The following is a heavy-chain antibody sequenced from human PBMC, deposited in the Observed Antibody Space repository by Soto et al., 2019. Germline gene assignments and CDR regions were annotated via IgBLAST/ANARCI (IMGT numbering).Heavy chain of an antibody. CDR1: GYTFTSYD. Sequence: GASVKVSCKASGYTFTSYDINWVRQATGRGLEWMGWMNPNSGNTGYAQKFQGRVTMTRNTSISTAYMELSSLRSEDTAVYYCARGRPRKYYYDSSGYYFSYVWGQGTTVTVSS. CDR2: MNPNSGNT. CDR3: ARGRPRKYYYDSSGYYFSYV. D-gene: IGHD3-22*01. J-gene: IGHJ6*02. V-gene: IGHV1-8*01.